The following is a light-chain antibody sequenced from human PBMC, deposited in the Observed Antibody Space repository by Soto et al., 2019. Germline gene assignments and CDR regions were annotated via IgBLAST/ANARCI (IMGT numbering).Light chain of an antibody. V-gene: IGKV3-15*01. CDR1: QNINSK. CDR3: QHYHSWRT. CDR2: GAS. Sequence: EIVMTQSPATLSVSPGERATLSCRASQNINSKLAWSQQKPGQAPRLLIYGASTRATGVPARFSGSGSGTEFTLTISSLQSEDFAVYYCQHYHSWRTFGQGTNVEIK. J-gene: IGKJ1*01.